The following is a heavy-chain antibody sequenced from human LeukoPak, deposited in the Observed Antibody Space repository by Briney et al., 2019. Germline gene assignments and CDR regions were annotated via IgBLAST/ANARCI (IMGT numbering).Heavy chain of an antibody. CDR3: ARVGIAAAGTKAWFDP. J-gene: IGHJ5*02. CDR1: GGSISSYY. D-gene: IGHD6-13*01. CDR2: IYYSGST. Sequence: SETLSLTCTVSGGSISSYYWSWIRQPPGKGLEGSGYIYYSGSTNYNPSLKSRVTISVDTSKNQFSLKLSSVTAADTAVYYCARVGIAAAGTKAWFDPWGQGTLVTVSS. V-gene: IGHV4-59*01.